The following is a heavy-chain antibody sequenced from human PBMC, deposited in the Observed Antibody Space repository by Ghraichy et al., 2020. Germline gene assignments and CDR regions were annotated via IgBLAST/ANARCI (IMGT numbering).Heavy chain of an antibody. CDR3: ARDPSDSRRGGAFDI. D-gene: IGHD3-22*01. CDR1: GGSFSGYY. V-gene: IGHV4-34*01. Sequence: SENLSLTCAVYGGSFSGYYWSWIRQPPGKGLEWIGEINHSGSTNYNPSLKSRVTISVDTSKNQFSLKLSSVTAADTAVYYCARDPSDSRRGGAFDIWGQGTMVTVSS. J-gene: IGHJ3*02. CDR2: INHSGST.